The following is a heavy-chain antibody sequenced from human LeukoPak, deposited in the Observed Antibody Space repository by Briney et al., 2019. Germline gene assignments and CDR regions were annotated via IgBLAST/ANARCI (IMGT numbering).Heavy chain of an antibody. CDR2: IYYSGST. D-gene: IGHD6-13*01. CDR1: GCSISSSSYY. CDR3: ASRPRPHSSSYPHFDY. Sequence: PSETLSLTCTVSGCSISSSSYYWGWIRQPPGKGLEWIGSIYYSGSTYYNPSLKSRVTISVDTSKNQFSLKLSSVTAADTAVYYCASRPRPHSSSYPHFDYWGQGTLVTVSS. V-gene: IGHV4-39*01. J-gene: IGHJ4*02.